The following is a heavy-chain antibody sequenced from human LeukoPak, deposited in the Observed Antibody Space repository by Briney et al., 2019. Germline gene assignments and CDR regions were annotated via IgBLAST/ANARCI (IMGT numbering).Heavy chain of an antibody. CDR2: ISYDGSNK. V-gene: IGHV3-30-3*01. Sequence: GRSLRLSCAASGFTFSSYAMHWVRQAPGKGLEWVAVISYDGSNKYYADSVKGRFTISRDNSKNTLYLQMNSLRAEDTAVYYCAIGYRAFYDSSALSLGDYWGQGTLVTVSS. CDR3: AIGYRAFYDSSALSLGDY. J-gene: IGHJ4*02. D-gene: IGHD3-22*01. CDR1: GFTFSSYA.